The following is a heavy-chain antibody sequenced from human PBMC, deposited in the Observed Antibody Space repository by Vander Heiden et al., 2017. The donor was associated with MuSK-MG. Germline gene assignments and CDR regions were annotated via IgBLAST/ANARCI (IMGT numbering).Heavy chain of an antibody. Sequence: EVQLVESGGGLVQPGGSLRLSCAASGFTFSRYTMNWVRQAPGKGLEWVSYISSGSSTRYYADSVKGRFTISRDNAKNSLYLQMNSLRAEDTAVYYCARGYDSSGRYYYYYYMDVWGKGTTVTVSS. CDR2: ISSGSSTR. CDR3: ARGYDSSGRYYYYYYMDV. V-gene: IGHV3-48*01. D-gene: IGHD3-22*01. CDR1: GFTFSRYT. J-gene: IGHJ6*03.